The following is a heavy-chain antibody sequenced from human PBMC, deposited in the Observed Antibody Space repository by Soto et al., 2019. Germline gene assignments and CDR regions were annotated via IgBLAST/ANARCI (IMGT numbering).Heavy chain of an antibody. D-gene: IGHD2-15*01. CDR3: AGGRDAFYWYFDL. V-gene: IGHV3-30-3*01. J-gene: IGHJ2*01. CDR2: ISYDGSNK. Sequence: QVQLVESGGGVVQPGRSLRLSCAASGFTFSSYAMHWVRQAPGKGLEWVAVISYDGSNKYYADSVKGRFTISRDNSKNTLYLQMNSLRAEDTAVYYCAGGRDAFYWYFDLWGRGTLVTVSS. CDR1: GFTFSSYA.